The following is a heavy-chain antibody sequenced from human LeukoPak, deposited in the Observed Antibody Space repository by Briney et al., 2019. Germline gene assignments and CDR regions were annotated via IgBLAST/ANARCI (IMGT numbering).Heavy chain of an antibody. Sequence: GGSLRLSCAASGFTFSRYEMNWVRQAPGKVLEWLSYISSRGGTIHYADSVKGRFTISRDTSKNTLYLQMNSLRAEDTAVYYCAKSIAVAVLFDYWGQGTLVTVSS. V-gene: IGHV3-48*03. CDR2: ISSRGGTI. D-gene: IGHD6-19*01. J-gene: IGHJ4*02. CDR1: GFTFSRYE. CDR3: AKSIAVAVLFDY.